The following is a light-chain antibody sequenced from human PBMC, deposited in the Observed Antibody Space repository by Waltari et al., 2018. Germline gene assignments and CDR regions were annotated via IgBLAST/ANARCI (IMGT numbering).Light chain of an antibody. CDR2: VAS. CDR1: QGISSY. Sequence: DIQLTQSPSFLSASVGDRVTITCRASQGISSYLAWYQQKPGKAPKLLIYVASTLQSGVPSRFSGSASGTEFTLTISSLQSEDSATYYCQQLNSYPRTFGPGTKVDIK. V-gene: IGKV1-9*01. J-gene: IGKJ3*01. CDR3: QQLNSYPRT.